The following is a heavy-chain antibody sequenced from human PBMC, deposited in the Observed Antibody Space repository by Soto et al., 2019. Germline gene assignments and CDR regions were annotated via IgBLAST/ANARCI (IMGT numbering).Heavy chain of an antibody. CDR1: GGSISSGGYY. D-gene: IGHD3-10*01. V-gene: IGHV4-31*03. J-gene: IGHJ4*02. CDR2: ISYSGST. Sequence: QVQLQESGPGLVKPSQTLSLTCTVSGGSISSGGYYWSWIRQHPGKGREWFGYISYSGSTYYNPSLKSRVTISVDTSKNQFSLKLSSVTAADTAVYYCARGGSYPTYFDYWGQGTLVTVSS. CDR3: ARGGSYPTYFDY.